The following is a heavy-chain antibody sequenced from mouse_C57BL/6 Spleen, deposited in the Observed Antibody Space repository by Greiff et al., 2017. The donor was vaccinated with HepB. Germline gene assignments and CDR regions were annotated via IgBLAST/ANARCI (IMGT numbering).Heavy chain of an antibody. V-gene: IGHV1-55*01. D-gene: IGHD1-1*01. CDR1: GYTFTSYW. CDR3: ARGTGYGSSWFAY. Sequence: VQLQQSGAELVKPGASVKMSCKASGYTFTSYWITWVKQRPGQGLEWIGDIYPGSGSTNYNEKFKSKATLTVDTSSSTAYMQLSSLTSEDSAVYYCARGTGYGSSWFAYWGQGTLVTVSA. CDR2: IYPGSGST. J-gene: IGHJ3*01.